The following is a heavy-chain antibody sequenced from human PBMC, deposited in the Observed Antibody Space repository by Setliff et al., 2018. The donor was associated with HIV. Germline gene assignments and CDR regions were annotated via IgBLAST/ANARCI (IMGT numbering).Heavy chain of an antibody. J-gene: IGHJ6*03. D-gene: IGHD1-1*01. CDR3: ARGGDWDDNYYMDV. Sequence: PSQTLSLTCAISGDSVSSNTAAWNWIRQSPSRGLEWLGRTYYRSKWYYEYAVSVKGRVTINPDTSKNQFSLHLNSVTPGDTAVYYCARGGDWDDNYYMDVWGKGTMVTVSS. CDR1: GDSVSSNTAA. V-gene: IGHV6-1*01. CDR2: TYYRSKWYY.